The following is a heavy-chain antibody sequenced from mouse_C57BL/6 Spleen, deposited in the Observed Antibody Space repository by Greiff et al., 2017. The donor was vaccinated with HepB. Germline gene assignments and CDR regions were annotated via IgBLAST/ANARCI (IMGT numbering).Heavy chain of an antibody. V-gene: IGHV1-77*01. D-gene: IGHD1-1*01. J-gene: IGHJ4*01. CDR1: GYTFTDYY. CDR3: AGITTVVATPYYAMDY. CDR2: IGPGSGST. Sequence: QVHVKQSGAELVKPGASVKISCKASGYTFTDYYINWVKQRPGQGLEWIGKIGPGSGSTYYNEKFKGKATLTAEKSSSTAYMQLSSLTSEDSAVYFCAGITTVVATPYYAMDYWGQGTSVTVSS.